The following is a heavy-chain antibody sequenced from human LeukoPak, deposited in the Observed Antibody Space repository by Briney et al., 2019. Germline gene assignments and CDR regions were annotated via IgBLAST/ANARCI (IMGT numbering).Heavy chain of an antibody. CDR2: IYYSGST. CDR3: ARDKVPGDY. D-gene: IGHD1-1*01. Sequence: PSETLSLTCTVSGGSISSYYWSWIRQPPGKGLERIGYIYYSGSTNYNPSLKSRVTISIDTSKNQFSLKLSSVTAADTAVYFCARDKVPGDYWGQGTLVTVSS. V-gene: IGHV4-59*01. J-gene: IGHJ4*02. CDR1: GGSISSYY.